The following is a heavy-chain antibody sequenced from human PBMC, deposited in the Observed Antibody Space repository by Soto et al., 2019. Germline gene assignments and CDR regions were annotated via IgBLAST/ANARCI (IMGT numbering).Heavy chain of an antibody. J-gene: IGHJ5*02. CDR3: STSEVPASMGGWXAT. CDR2: ISPYIDNT. V-gene: IGHV1-18*01. CDR1: GFSLSDDG. Sequence: ASVKVSCKASGFSLSDDGINWMRQAPGQGLEWVGWISPYIDNTNYAQKFQDRVTLTTDTSTSTAFMELMRLRSDDTAVYYCSTSEVPASMGGWXATWGQGTLVTVS. D-gene: IGHD2-2*01.